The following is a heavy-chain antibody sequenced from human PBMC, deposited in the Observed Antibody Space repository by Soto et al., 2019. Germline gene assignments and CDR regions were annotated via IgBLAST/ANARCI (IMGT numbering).Heavy chain of an antibody. Sequence: ASVKVSCKASGYTFTGYYMHWVRQAPGQGLEWMGWINPNSGGTNYAQKFQGRVTMTRDTSISTAYMGLSRLRSDDTAVYYCARDLDYGDYEYYFDYWGQGTLVTVSS. CDR1: GYTFTGYY. CDR3: ARDLDYGDYEYYFDY. CDR2: INPNSGGT. V-gene: IGHV1-2*02. J-gene: IGHJ4*02. D-gene: IGHD4-17*01.